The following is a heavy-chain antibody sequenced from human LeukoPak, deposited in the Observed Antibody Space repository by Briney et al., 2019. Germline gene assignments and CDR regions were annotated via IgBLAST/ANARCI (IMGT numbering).Heavy chain of an antibody. CDR2: ISAYNGNT. CDR1: GYTFTSYG. CDR3: ARDNSVRDEAWWFNP. D-gene: IGHD5-24*01. V-gene: IGHV1-18*01. J-gene: IGHJ5*02. Sequence: ASVKVSCKASGYTFTSYGISWVRQAPGQGLEWVGWISAYNGNTNYAQKLQGRVTMTTDTSTSTAYMELRSLRSDDTAVYYCARDNSVRDEAWWFNPWGQGTLVTVAS.